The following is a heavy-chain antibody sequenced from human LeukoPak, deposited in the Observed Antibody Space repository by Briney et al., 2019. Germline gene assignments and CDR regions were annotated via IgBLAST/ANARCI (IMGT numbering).Heavy chain of an antibody. J-gene: IGHJ4*02. CDR1: GFTFSSYA. D-gene: IGHD2-15*01. CDR2: IWYDGSNK. Sequence: GGSLRLSCAASGFTFSSYAMHWVRQAPGKGLEWVAVIWYDGSNKYYADSVKGRFTISRDNSKNTLYLQMNSLRAEDTAVHYCASVVVVAAGFDYWGQGTLVTVSS. V-gene: IGHV3-33*08. CDR3: ASVVVVAAGFDY.